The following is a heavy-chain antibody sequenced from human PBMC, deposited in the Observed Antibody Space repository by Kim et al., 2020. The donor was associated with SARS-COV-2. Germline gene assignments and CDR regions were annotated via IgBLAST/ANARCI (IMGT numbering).Heavy chain of an antibody. CDR3: AREGHEGGYLT. V-gene: IGHV1-3*01. Sequence: NTRYSRKFQGRLTITRETTASTAYMELNSLRSEDTAVYYCAREGHEGGYLTWGQGTMVTVSS. CDR2: NT. J-gene: IGHJ3*01. D-gene: IGHD3-22*01.